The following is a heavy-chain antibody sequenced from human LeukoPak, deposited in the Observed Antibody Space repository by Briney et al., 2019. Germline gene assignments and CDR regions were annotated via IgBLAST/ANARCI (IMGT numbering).Heavy chain of an antibody. CDR1: GGSISSSSYY. CDR2: IYYSGST. D-gene: IGHD6-13*01. J-gene: IGHJ6*02. CDR3: ARTAAALTYGMDV. Sequence: SETLSLTCTVSGGSISSSSYYWGWIRQPPGKGLEWIGSIYYSGSTYYNPSLKSRVTISVDTSKNQSSLKLSSVTAADTAVYYCARTAAALTYGMDVWGQGTTVTVSS. V-gene: IGHV4-39*07.